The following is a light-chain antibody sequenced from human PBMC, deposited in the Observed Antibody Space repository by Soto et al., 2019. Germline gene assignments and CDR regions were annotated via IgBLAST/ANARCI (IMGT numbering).Light chain of an antibody. V-gene: IGKV3-11*01. CDR2: DAS. J-gene: IGKJ2*01. CDR1: QSVSSY. Sequence: EIVLTQSPATLSLSPGERATLSCRASQSVSSYLAWYQQKPGQPPRLLIYDASNRATGIPARFSGSGSGTDFTLTISSLEPEDFAVYYCQQRSNFSYTFGQGTKLEIK. CDR3: QQRSNFSYT.